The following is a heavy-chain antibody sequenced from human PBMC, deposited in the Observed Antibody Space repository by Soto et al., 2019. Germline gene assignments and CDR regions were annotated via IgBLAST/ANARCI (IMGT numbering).Heavy chain of an antibody. CDR3: ARVTTFYDILTSSYALNYFDY. CDR1: GFSVTSNY. Sequence: GGSLRLSCAASGFSVTSNYITWVRQPPGKGLECVSVIYAGGNTYYPDSVKGRFTISSDNSKNTLSLQMNNLRAEDTAVYYCARVTTFYDILTSSYALNYFDYWGQGTRVTVSS. J-gene: IGHJ4*02. D-gene: IGHD3-9*01. CDR2: IYAGGNT. V-gene: IGHV3-53*01.